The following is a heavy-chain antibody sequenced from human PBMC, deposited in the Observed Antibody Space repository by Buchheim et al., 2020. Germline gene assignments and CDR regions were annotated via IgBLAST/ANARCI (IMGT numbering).Heavy chain of an antibody. J-gene: IGHJ6*03. D-gene: IGHD6-19*01. V-gene: IGHV1-2*04. CDR2: INPNSGGT. CDR1: GYTFTGYY. CDR3: ARDRGTHLGHIAVKYANYYYYYMDV. Sequence: QVQLVQSGAEVKKPGASVKVSCKASGYTFTGYYMHWVRQAPGQGLEWMGWINPNSGGTNYAQKFQGWVTMTRDTSISTAYMELSRLRSDDTAVYYCARDRGTHLGHIAVKYANYYYYYMDVWGKGTT.